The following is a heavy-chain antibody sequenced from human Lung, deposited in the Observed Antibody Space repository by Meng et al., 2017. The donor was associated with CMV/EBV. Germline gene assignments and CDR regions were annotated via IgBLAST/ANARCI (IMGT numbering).Heavy chain of an antibody. Sequence: ESXKIPXEASGFPFSSYAMRWVRQAPGKGLEWVSAISGRGGSTYYADSVKGRFTISRDNSKNTLYLQMNNLRAEDTAVYYCAKGHWGCSSTSCYLDAFDIWGQGXMVTVSS. V-gene: IGHV3-23*01. CDR3: AKGHWGCSSTSCYLDAFDI. D-gene: IGHD2-2*01. CDR1: GFPFSSYA. J-gene: IGHJ3*02. CDR2: ISGRGGST.